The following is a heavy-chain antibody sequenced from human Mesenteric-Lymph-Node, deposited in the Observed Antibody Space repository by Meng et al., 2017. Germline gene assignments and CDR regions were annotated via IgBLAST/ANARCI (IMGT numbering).Heavy chain of an antibody. D-gene: IGHD3-10*01. Sequence: VELQESGPGLVKPSQTLSLTCTVSGGSISSGGYYWSWIRQHPGKGLEWIGYIYYSGSTYYNPSLKSRVTISVDTSKNQFSLKLSSVTAADTAVYYCARAGYGSGSYDWFDPWGQGTLVTVSS. CDR3: ARAGYGSGSYDWFDP. CDR2: IYYSGST. V-gene: IGHV4-31*03. J-gene: IGHJ5*02. CDR1: GGSISSGGYY.